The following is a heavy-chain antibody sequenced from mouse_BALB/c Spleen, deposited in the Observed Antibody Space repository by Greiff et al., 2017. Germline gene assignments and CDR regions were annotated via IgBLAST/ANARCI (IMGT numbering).Heavy chain of an antibody. Sequence: VQLQQSGPGLVKPSQSLSLTCTVTGYSITSDYAWNWIRQFPGNKLEWMGYISYSGSTSYNPSLKSRISITRDTSKNQFFLQLNSVTTEDTATYYCARAHDYYFDYWGQGTTLTVSS. CDR1: GYSITSDYA. J-gene: IGHJ2*01. CDR2: ISYSGST. D-gene: IGHD2-4*01. V-gene: IGHV3-2*02. CDR3: ARAHDYYFDY.